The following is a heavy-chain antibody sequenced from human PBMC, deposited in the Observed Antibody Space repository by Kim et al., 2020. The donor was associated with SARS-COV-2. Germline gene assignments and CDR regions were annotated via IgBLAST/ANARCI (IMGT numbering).Heavy chain of an antibody. D-gene: IGHD6-19*01. J-gene: IGHJ5*02. CDR3: ARHPGPRDRQWLVGGHNWFDP. CDR2: IYPGDSDT. CDR1: GYSFTSYW. Sequence: GESLKISCKGSGYSFTSYWIGWVRQMPGKGLEWMGIIYPGDSDTRYSPSFQGQVTISADKSISTAYLQWSSLKASDTAMYYCARHPGPRDRQWLVGGHNWFDPWGQGTLVTVSS. V-gene: IGHV5-51*01.